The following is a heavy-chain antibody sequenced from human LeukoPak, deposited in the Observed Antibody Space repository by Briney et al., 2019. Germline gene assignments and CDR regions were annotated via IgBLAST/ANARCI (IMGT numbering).Heavy chain of an antibody. V-gene: IGHV3-66*01. Sequence: GGSLRPSCAASGFSVTNYFMSWVRRAPGKGLEWVSVIYSGGDTFHADSVKGRFILSRDISKNTLYLQMNSLRADDTAVYYCTRDPDGWGQGTLVTVSS. CDR3: TRDPDG. CDR1: GFSVTNYF. CDR2: IYSGGDT. J-gene: IGHJ4*02.